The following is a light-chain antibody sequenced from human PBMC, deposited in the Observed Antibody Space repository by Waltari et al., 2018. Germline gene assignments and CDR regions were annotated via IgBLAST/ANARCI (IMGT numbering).Light chain of an antibody. V-gene: IGLV1-40*01. CDR3: QSYDTSLSVV. J-gene: IGLJ3*02. CDR2: GST. Sequence: QSVLTQPPSVSGAPGQRVTIPCTGSGPNIGAGYEVPWYQQLPRAAPKLLIYGSTSRPLGVPARFFGSTSGTSASLAITGLQAEDEADYYCQSYDTSLSVVFGGGTKLTVL. CDR1: GPNIGAGYE.